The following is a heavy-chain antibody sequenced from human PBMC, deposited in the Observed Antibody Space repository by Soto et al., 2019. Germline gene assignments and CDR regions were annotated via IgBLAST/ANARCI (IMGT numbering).Heavy chain of an antibody. CDR2: ISHLETT. J-gene: IGHJ4*01. CDR3: VRGGRYHSFDF. V-gene: IGHV4-30-2*06. CDR1: CVTMSYGAYS. D-gene: IGHD2-15*01. Sequence: TLSLTCSVSCVTMSYGAYSWKRIQQSPGKGLEWLVYISHLETTYYNPSFRSRLPLSLDRTRNQFFLSLSSMTDADKAAYYCVRGGRYHSFDFWRHGIQVNV.